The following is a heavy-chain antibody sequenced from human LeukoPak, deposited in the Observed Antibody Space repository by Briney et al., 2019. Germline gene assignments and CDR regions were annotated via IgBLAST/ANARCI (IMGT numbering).Heavy chain of an antibody. CDR2: INPNSGGT. J-gene: IGHJ4*02. V-gene: IGHV1-2*06. D-gene: IGHD3-16*02. CDR3: AISPVWGSYRICGLDY. CDR1: GYTFTGYY. Sequence: ASVKVSCKASGYTFTGYYMHWVRQAPGQGLEWMGRINPNSGGTNYAQKFQGRVTMTRDTPISTAYMELSRLRSDDTAVYYCAISPVWGSYRICGLDYWGQGTLVTVSS.